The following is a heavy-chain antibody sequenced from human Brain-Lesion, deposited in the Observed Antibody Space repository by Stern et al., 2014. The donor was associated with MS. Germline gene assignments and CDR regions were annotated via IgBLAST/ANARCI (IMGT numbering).Heavy chain of an antibody. CDR3: AGEEDIRYCSGGSCTGNWFDP. J-gene: IGHJ5*02. Sequence: QVQLVESGPGLVKPSETLSLTCTVAGGSVSSTSYAWAWIRQPPGKGLEWIGTIYYCGNTYYSPSLKSRLTISLDTSKNQFSLQRRCVTAADTAVYYCAGEEDIRYCSGGSCTGNWFDPWGEGTLVTVSS. V-gene: IGHV4-39*01. CDR1: GGSVSSTSYA. D-gene: IGHD2-15*01. CDR2: IYYCGNT.